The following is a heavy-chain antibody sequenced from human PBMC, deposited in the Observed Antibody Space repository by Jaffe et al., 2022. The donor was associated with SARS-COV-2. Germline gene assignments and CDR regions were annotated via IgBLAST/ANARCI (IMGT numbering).Heavy chain of an antibody. CDR3: ARHLLRYFSV. CDR1: GVSFNDKIYY. CDR2: IYYSGTT. D-gene: IGHD3-9*01. J-gene: IGHJ4*02. Sequence: QVQLQESGPGVVKPSETLSLTCAVSGVSFNDKIYYWGWIRQPPGKGPEWIGSIYYSGTTYYNPSHKGRVTISVDKSKNQFSLNLRSVTAADTAVYYCARHLLRYFSVWGQGALVTVSS. V-gene: IGHV4-39*01.